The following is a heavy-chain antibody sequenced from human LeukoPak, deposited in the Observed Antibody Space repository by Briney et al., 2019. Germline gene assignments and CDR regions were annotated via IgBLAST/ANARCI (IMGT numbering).Heavy chain of an antibody. D-gene: IGHD1-26*01. V-gene: IGHV1-8*03. J-gene: IGHJ4*02. CDR3: ARALRWDPYYFDY. CDR1: GYTFNSYD. CDR2: MNPNSGNT. Sequence: GASVKVSCKASGYTFNSYDINWVRQATGQGLEWMGWMNPNSGNTGYAQKFQGRVTITRNTSISTAYMELSSLRSEDTAVYYCARALRWDPYYFDYWGQGTLVTVSS.